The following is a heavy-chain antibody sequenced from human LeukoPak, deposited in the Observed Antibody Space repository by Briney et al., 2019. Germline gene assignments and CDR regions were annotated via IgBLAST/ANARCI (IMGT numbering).Heavy chain of an antibody. D-gene: IGHD3-22*01. Sequence: PGGSLRLSCAASGFTFSSFAMHWVRQPPGKGLEYVSAISSNGGSTYYANSVKGRFTISRDNAKTTLYLEMGSLRPEDMAVYYCARDESDSSGFYYPDYWGQGTLVTASS. J-gene: IGHJ4*02. CDR1: GFTFSSFA. CDR3: ARDESDSSGFYYPDY. V-gene: IGHV3-64*01. CDR2: ISSNGGST.